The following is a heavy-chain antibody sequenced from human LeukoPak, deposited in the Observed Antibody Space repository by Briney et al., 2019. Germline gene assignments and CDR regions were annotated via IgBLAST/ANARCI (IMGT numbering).Heavy chain of an antibody. CDR1: GDSISSYS. J-gene: IGHJ4*02. V-gene: IGHV4-59*01. CDR2: IYYSGST. Sequence: PSETLSLTCTVSGDSISSYSWNWIRQPPGKGLEWIGYIYYSGSTNSNPSLKSRVTISIDTSKNQFSLNLSSVTAADTAVYYCARTAATAPYFFDSWGQGTLVTVSS. CDR3: ARTAATAPYFFDS. D-gene: IGHD6-25*01.